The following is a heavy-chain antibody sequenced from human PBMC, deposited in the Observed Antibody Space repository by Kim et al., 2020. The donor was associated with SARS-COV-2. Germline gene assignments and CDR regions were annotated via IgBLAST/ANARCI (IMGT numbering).Heavy chain of an antibody. V-gene: IGHV1-18*01. D-gene: IGHD3-3*01. CDR1: GYTFTSYG. J-gene: IGHJ6*02. CDR3: ARDYGLALFGVVIGYYGMDV. Sequence: ASVKVSCKASGYTFTSYGISWVRQAPGQGLEWLGWISAYNGNTNYAQKFQGRVTMTTDTSTSTAYMELRSLRSDDTAVYYCARDYGLALFGVVIGYYGMDVWGQGTTVTVSS. CDR2: ISAYNGNT.